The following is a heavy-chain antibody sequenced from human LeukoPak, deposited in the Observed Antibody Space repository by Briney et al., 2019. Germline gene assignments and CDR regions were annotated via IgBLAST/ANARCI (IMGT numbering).Heavy chain of an antibody. Sequence: PSETLSLTCIVSGVSISSSNYHWGWIRQPPGKGLEGIGSLYYSGSTHYNPSVRSRVTISVDTSKNQFSLKLNSVTAADTAVYYCARRYCSGGSCYAFDYFDYWGQGFLVTVSS. CDR2: LYYSGST. V-gene: IGHV4-39*01. J-gene: IGHJ4*02. CDR1: GVSISSSNYH. D-gene: IGHD2-15*01. CDR3: ARRYCSGGSCYAFDYFDY.